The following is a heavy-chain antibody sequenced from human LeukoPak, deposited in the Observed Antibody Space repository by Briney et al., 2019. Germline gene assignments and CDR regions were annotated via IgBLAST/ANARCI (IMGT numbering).Heavy chain of an antibody. CDR3: AAGYYDSSGYFAY. CDR2: ISSSSSYI. J-gene: IGHJ4*02. Sequence: GGSLRLSCAASGFTFGSYSMNWVRQAPGKGLEWVSSISSSSSYIYYADSVKGRFTISRDNAKNSLYLQMNSLRAEDTAVYYCAAGYYDSSGYFAYWGQGTLVTVSS. V-gene: IGHV3-21*01. CDR1: GFTFGSYS. D-gene: IGHD3-22*01.